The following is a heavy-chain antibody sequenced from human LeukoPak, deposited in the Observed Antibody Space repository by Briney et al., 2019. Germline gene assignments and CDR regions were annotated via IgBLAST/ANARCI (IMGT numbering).Heavy chain of an antibody. V-gene: IGHV3-30*13. J-gene: IGHJ4*02. CDR2: LSYDGSYT. CDR3: ARDHSAMPSY. D-gene: IGHD2-2*01. Sequence: GGSLRLSYAASGFTLSTYNFHGLPQATGKALECLTVLSYDGSYTSYRPSVKVRLTISKDNSQNSLHLQINDLRAEYRALYYFARDHSAMPSYWGQGTLVTVSS. CDR1: GFTLSTYN.